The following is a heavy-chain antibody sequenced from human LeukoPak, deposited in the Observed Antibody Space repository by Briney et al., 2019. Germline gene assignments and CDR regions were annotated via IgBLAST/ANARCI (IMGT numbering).Heavy chain of an antibody. Sequence: ASVKVSCKASGYNFNNYGVSWVRQAPGQGREWMGWISAKTGNTNYAQKVQGRVTLTTDTSTTTAYMELRSLGSDDTAVYYCARGSYPYSHGMDVWGQGTTVTVSS. CDR2: ISAKTGNT. J-gene: IGHJ6*02. CDR1: GYNFNNYG. V-gene: IGHV1-18*01. CDR3: ARGSYPYSHGMDV. D-gene: IGHD1-26*01.